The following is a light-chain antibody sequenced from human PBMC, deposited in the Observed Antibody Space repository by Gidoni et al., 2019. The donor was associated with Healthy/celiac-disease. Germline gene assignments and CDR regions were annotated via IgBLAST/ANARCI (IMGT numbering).Light chain of an antibody. CDR1: QSVSSSY. Sequence: EIVLTQSPGTLSLSPGERATLSCRASQSVSSSYLAWSQQKPGQAPRLLIYGASSRATGIPDRFSGSGSGTDFTLTISRLEPEDFAVYYCQQYGSSPPVYTFGQGTKLEIQ. V-gene: IGKV3-20*01. CDR2: GAS. CDR3: QQYGSSPPVYT. J-gene: IGKJ2*01.